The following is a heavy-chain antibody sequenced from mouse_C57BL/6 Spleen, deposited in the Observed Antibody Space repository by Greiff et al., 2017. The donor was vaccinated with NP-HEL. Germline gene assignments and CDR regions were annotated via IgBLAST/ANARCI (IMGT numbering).Heavy chain of an antibody. J-gene: IGHJ3*01. CDR3: ARPRGSSYWFAY. Sequence: EVQVVESGGGLVKPGGSLKLSCAASGFTFSDYGMHWVRQAPEKGLEWVAYISSGSSTIYYADTVKGGFTISRDNAKNTLFLQMTSLRSEDTAMYYCARPRGSSYWFAYWGQGTLVTVSA. D-gene: IGHD1-1*01. CDR2: ISSGSSTI. CDR1: GFTFSDYG. V-gene: IGHV5-17*01.